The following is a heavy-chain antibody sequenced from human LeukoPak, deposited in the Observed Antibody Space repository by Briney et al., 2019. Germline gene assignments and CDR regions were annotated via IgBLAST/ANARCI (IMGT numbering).Heavy chain of an antibody. V-gene: IGHV4-31*03. CDR2: IYYSGST. D-gene: IGHD3-10*01. Sequence: PSQTLSLTCTVSGGSISSGGHYWNWIRQHPGKGLEWIGYIYYSGSTFYNPSLKSRVTISVDTSKNQFSLKLSSVTAADTAVYYCAGGRYYYYGSGSYPKYCYYYGMDVWGQGTTVTVSS. CDR3: AGGRYYYYGSGSYPKYCYYYGMDV. CDR1: GGSISSGGHY. J-gene: IGHJ6*02.